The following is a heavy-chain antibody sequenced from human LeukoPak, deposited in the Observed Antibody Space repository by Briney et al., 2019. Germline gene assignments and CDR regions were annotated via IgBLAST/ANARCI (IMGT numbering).Heavy chain of an antibody. CDR3: ATGPGGLRAFDI. CDR1: GYTLTELS. CDR2: FDPEDGET. V-gene: IGHV1-24*01. Sequence: ASVKVSLKVSGYTLTELSMQWVRQAPGKGLEWMGGFDPEDGETIYAQKFQGRVTMTEDTSTDTAYMELSSLRSEDTAVYYCATGPGGLRAFDIWGQGTMVTVSS. J-gene: IGHJ3*02. D-gene: IGHD5-12*01.